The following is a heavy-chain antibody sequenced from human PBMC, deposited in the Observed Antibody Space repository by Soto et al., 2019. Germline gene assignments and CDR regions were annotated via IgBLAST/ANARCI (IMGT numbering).Heavy chain of an antibody. CDR3: ARLGSSGWYQGSYFDY. D-gene: IGHD6-19*01. J-gene: IGHJ4*02. Sequence: QLQLQESGPGLGKPSETLSLTCTISGGSISRNNHYWGWIRQSPGKGLEWIGSIPFSGSTNYNPSLKSRVTISLETSMNQFSLSMSSVTAADTAVFYCARLGSSGWYQGSYFDYWGQGILVTVSS. CDR2: IPFSGST. CDR1: GGSISRNNHY. V-gene: IGHV4-39*01.